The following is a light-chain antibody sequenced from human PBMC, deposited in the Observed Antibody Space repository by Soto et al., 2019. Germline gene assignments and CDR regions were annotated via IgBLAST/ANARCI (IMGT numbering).Light chain of an antibody. CDR2: EVS. Sequence: QSALTQPPSASGSPGQSVTISCTGTSSDVGGYNYVSWYQQHPGKAPKLMIYEVSKRPSGVPDRFSGSKSGNTASLTFSGLQAEDEADYYCSSYGGSNNPVFGGGTKLTVL. V-gene: IGLV2-8*01. J-gene: IGLJ2*01. CDR1: SSDVGGYNY. CDR3: SSYGGSNNPV.